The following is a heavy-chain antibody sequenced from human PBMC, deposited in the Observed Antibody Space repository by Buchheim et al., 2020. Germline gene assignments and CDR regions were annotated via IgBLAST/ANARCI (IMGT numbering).Heavy chain of an antibody. Sequence: QVQLVESGGGVVQPGRSLRLSCAASGFTFSSYAMHWVRQAPGKGLEWVAVISYDGSNKYYADSVKGRFTISRANSKTTLYLQMNSLRAEDTAVYYCAREVFSPHYYYYYVMDVWGQGTT. CDR2: ISYDGSNK. V-gene: IGHV3-30-3*01. J-gene: IGHJ6*02. CDR3: AREVFSPHYYYYYVMDV. CDR1: GFTFSSYA.